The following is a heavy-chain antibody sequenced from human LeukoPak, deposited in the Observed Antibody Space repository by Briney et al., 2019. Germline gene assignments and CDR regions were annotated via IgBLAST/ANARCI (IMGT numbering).Heavy chain of an antibody. CDR1: GFTFSSYE. D-gene: IGHD5-12*01. CDR2: ISSSGSTI. V-gene: IGHV3-48*03. Sequence: GGSLRLSCAASGFTFSSYEMNWVRQAPGKGLEWVSYISSSGSTIYYADSVKGRFTISRDNAKNSLYLQMNSLRAEDTAVYYCARGSIVATLDYWGHGTLVTVSS. CDR3: ARGSIVATLDY. J-gene: IGHJ4*01.